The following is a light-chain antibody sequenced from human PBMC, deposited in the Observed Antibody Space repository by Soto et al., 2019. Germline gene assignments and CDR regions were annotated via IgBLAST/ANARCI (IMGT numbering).Light chain of an antibody. V-gene: IGKV3-20*01. Sequence: DILLTQSPGTLSLSPGERATLYCRASQSVSSNHLAWYQKKHGQAPRLLIYGGSSRATGIPARLSGSGYGTDLTFTIRRMETEDFEVYYCQQYGSSPRTFGQGTKVDIK. J-gene: IGKJ1*01. CDR1: QSVSSNH. CDR3: QQYGSSPRT. CDR2: GGS.